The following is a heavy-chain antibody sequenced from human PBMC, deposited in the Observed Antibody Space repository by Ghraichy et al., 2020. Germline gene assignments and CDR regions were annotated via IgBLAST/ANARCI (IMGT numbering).Heavy chain of an antibody. Sequence: ASVKVSCKASGYTFTGYYMHWVRQAPGQGLEWMGWINPNSGGTNYAQKFQGWVTMTRDTSISTAYMELSRLRSDDTAVYYCARDRLAAMEDYYYYYGMDVWGQGTTVTVSS. CDR3: ARDRLAAMEDYYYYYGMDV. CDR1: GYTFTGYY. D-gene: IGHD2-2*01. V-gene: IGHV1-2*04. J-gene: IGHJ6*02. CDR2: INPNSGGT.